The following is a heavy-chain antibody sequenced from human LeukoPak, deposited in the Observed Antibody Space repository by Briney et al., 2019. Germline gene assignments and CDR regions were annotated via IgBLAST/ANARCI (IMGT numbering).Heavy chain of an antibody. CDR3: ARDSSSWYKSFDY. V-gene: IGHV1-2*02. CDR2: INPNSGGT. D-gene: IGHD6-13*01. CDR1: GYTFTGYY. Sequence: ASVKVSCKASGYTFTGYYMHWLRQAPGQGLEWMGWINPNSGGTNYAQKFQGRVTMTRDTSISTAYMELSRLRSDDTAVYYCARDSSSWYKSFDYWGQGTLVTVSS. J-gene: IGHJ4*02.